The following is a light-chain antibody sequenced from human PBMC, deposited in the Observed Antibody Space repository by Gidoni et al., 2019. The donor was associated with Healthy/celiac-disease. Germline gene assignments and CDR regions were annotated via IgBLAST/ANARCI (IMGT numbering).Light chain of an antibody. V-gene: IGKV4-1*01. J-gene: IGKJ2*01. CDR1: QSVLYSSNNKNY. Sequence: DIVMTQSPDSLAVSLGERATINCKSSQSVLYSSNNKNYLAWYQQKPGQPPKLLIYWASTRESGVPDRFSGSGSGTDFTRTSSSLQAEDVAVYYCQQYYSTPVAFXQXTKLEIK. CDR3: QQYYSTPVA. CDR2: WAS.